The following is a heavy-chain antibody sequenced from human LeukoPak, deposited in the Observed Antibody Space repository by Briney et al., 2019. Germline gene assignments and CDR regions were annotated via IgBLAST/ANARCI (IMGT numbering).Heavy chain of an antibody. CDR2: IYYSGST. D-gene: IGHD6-13*01. J-gene: IGHJ6*03. Sequence: SETLSLTCTVSGGSVSSGSYYWSWIRQPPGKGLEWIGYIYYSGSTNYNPSLKSRVTMSVDTSKNQFSLKLSSVTAADTAVYYCARGQQQLVRGYYYMDVWGKGTTVTVSS. CDR3: ARGQQQLVRGYYYMDV. V-gene: IGHV4-61*01. CDR1: GGSVSSGSYY.